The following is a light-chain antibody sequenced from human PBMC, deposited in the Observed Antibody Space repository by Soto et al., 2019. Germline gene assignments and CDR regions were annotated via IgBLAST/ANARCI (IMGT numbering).Light chain of an antibody. CDR3: QQYNSWPLT. V-gene: IGKV1-5*03. Sequence: DIPMTQSPSTVSASVGDRVTITCRASQSFSSWLAWYQQKPGKAPKLLIYKASSLESGVPSRFSGSGSGTEFTLTISSLQPDDFATYYCQQYNSWPLTFGGGTKVEI. J-gene: IGKJ4*01. CDR1: QSFSSW. CDR2: KAS.